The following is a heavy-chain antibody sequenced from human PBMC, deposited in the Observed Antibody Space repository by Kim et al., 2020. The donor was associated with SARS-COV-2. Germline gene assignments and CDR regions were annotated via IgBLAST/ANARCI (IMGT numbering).Heavy chain of an antibody. V-gene: IGHV3-11*06. J-gene: IGHJ5*02. CDR3: AREVGSLYNWTDINWFDP. Sequence: KGRFTISRDNAKNTLYLQMNSLRAEDTAMYYCAREVGSLYNWTDINWFDPWGQGTLVTVSS. D-gene: IGHD1-1*01.